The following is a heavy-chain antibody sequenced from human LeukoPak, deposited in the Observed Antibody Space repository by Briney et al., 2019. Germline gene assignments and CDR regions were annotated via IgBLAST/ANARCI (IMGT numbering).Heavy chain of an antibody. J-gene: IGHJ4*02. CDR2: MRFDGNTK. Sequence: GGSLRLSCAASGFLVNDYGMHWVRQAPGKGPEWVAAMRFDGNTKYYVDSVKGRFTISRDTSMNTLFLQMNSLRDEDTAVYYCAKGEKTTVTTPDYWGQGTLVTVSP. CDR1: GFLVNDYG. D-gene: IGHD4-17*01. CDR3: AKGEKTTVTTPDY. V-gene: IGHV3-30*02.